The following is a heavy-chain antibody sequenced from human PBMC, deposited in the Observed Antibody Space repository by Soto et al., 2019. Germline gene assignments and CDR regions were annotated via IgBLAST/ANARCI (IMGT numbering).Heavy chain of an antibody. CDR1: GYTFTGYY. CDR2: INPNSGGT. CDR3: AREARNYDFWSGRYWYFDL. D-gene: IGHD3-3*01. J-gene: IGHJ2*01. V-gene: IGHV1-2*04. Sequence: SVKVSCKASGYTFTGYYMHWVRQAPGQGLEWMGWINPNSGGTNYAQKFQGWVTMTRDTSISTAYMELSRLRSDDTAVYYCAREARNYDFWSGRYWYFDLWGRGTLVTVSS.